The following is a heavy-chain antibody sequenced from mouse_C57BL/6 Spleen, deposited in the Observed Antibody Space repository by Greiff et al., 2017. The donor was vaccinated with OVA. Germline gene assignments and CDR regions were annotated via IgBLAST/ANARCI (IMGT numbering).Heavy chain of an antibody. CDR3: ARHPIYYDYDGGEFDY. D-gene: IGHD2-4*01. CDR1: GYTFTEYT. J-gene: IGHJ2*01. CDR2: FYPGSGSI. Sequence: VQLQQSGAELVKPGASVKLSCKASGYTFTEYTIHWVKQRSGQGLEWIGWFYPGSGSIKYNEKFKDKATLTADKSSSTVYMELSRLTSEDSAVYFCARHPIYYDYDGGEFDYWGQGTTLTVSS. V-gene: IGHV1-62-2*01.